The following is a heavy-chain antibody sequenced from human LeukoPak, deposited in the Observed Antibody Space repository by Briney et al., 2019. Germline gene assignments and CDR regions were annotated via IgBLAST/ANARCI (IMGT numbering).Heavy chain of an antibody. CDR3: SKWGDYDVLTGYYDPDF. J-gene: IGHJ4*02. Sequence: AGASLRLSCAASGFTFSNYAMSWVRQAPGKGLEWVSAIVGSGGSTYYADSVKGRFTISRDNSKNTLFLQMNSLRVEDTALYYCSKWGDYDVLTGYYDPDFWGQGTLVTVSS. D-gene: IGHD3-9*01. V-gene: IGHV3-23*01. CDR1: GFTFSNYA. CDR2: IVGSGGST.